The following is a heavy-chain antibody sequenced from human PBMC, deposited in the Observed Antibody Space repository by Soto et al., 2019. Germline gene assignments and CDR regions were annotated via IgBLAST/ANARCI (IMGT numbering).Heavy chain of an antibody. Sequence: QVQLVESGGGVVQPGGSLTLSCVASGFSFRRYGMHWVRQAPGKGLEWLAVIWDDGRTTFYADSVKGRFTISRDNPRNTVSLQMNSLRVEDTAMFYCARNYGEYEVFDVWGQGTVVSVSS. V-gene: IGHV3-33*01. J-gene: IGHJ3*01. CDR1: GFSFRRYG. D-gene: IGHD4-17*01. CDR2: IWDDGRTT. CDR3: ARNYGEYEVFDV.